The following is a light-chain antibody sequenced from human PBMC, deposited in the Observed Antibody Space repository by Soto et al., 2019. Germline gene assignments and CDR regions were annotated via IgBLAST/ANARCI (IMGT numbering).Light chain of an antibody. CDR2: GAS. CDR1: HSVTSN. Sequence: EIVMTQSPATLSVSPGERAALSCRASHSVTSNLGRYQQKPGQAPRLLIYGASTRATGIPARFIGSRSGTVFTLTISSLQSEDFAVYYCQQYNNWPQTFAHGTKVEIK. CDR3: QQYNNWPQT. V-gene: IGKV3-15*01. J-gene: IGKJ1*01.